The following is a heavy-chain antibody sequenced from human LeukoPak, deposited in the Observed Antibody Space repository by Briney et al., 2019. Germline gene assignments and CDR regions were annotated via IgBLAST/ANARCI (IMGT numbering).Heavy chain of an antibody. Sequence: PSGTLSLTCAVSGGSISSSNWWSWVRQPPGKGLEWIGEIYHSGSTNYNPSLKSRVTISVDKSKSQFSLKLSSVTAADTAVYYCATYSGYAPGAFDYWGQGTLVTVSS. D-gene: IGHD5-12*01. CDR2: IYHSGST. CDR1: GGSISSSNW. J-gene: IGHJ4*02. CDR3: ATYSGYAPGAFDY. V-gene: IGHV4-4*02.